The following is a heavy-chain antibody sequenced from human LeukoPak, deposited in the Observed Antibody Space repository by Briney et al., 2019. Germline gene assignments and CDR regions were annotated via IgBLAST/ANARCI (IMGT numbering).Heavy chain of an antibody. J-gene: IGHJ4*02. CDR1: GFTFNDYY. CDR3: TKAASCSSTSCYYFDY. CDR2: ISPTGGTK. Sequence: GGSLRLSCAASGFTFNDYYMSWIRQAPGKGLEWVSYISPTGGTKYYADSVKGRFTISRDNAKNTLYLQMNSLRAEDTAVYYCTKAASCSSTSCYYFDYWGQGSLVTVSS. V-gene: IGHV3-11*01. D-gene: IGHD2-2*01.